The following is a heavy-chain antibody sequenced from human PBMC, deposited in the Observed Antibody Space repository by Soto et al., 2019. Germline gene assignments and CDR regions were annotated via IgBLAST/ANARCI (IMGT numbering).Heavy chain of an antibody. CDR3: ARDMPYAAGSLAGCDY. Sequence: QVQLRESGPGLVKPSETLSLTFTVSGDSITGSYWSWIRQPPGKTLEWIGYIYHSVTTTYNPSLKIRVSISVDTSKNQLSLRLTSVIAADTAVYYCARDMPYAAGSLAGCDYWGQGILVTVSS. D-gene: IGHD1-26*01. CDR1: GDSITGSY. J-gene: IGHJ4*02. V-gene: IGHV4-59*01. CDR2: IYHSVTT.